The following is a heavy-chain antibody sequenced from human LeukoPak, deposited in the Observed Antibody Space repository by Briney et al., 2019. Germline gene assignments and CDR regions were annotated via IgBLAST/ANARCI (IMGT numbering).Heavy chain of an antibody. Sequence: GGSMRLSCAASGFTFSSYAMSWVRQAPGKGLEWVSAISGSGGSTYYADSVKGRFTISRDNSKNTLYLQMNSLRAEDTAVYYCAKPNSGWYGIFDYWGQGTLVTVSS. V-gene: IGHV3-23*01. CDR1: GFTFSSYA. CDR3: AKPNSGWYGIFDY. J-gene: IGHJ4*02. CDR2: ISGSGGST. D-gene: IGHD6-19*01.